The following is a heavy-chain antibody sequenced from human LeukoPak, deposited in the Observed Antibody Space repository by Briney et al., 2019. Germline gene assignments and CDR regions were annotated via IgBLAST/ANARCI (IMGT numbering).Heavy chain of an antibody. V-gene: IGHV1-69*05. Sequence: SVKVSCKASGGTFSSYAISWVRQAPGQGLEWMGRIIPIFGTANYAQKFQGRVTITTDESTSTAYMELSSLRSEDTAVYYCARDLNGVYCSGGSCYSSGPHNWFDPWGQGTLVTVSS. D-gene: IGHD2-15*01. J-gene: IGHJ5*02. CDR2: IIPIFGTA. CDR1: GGTFSSYA. CDR3: ARDLNGVYCSGGSCYSSGPHNWFDP.